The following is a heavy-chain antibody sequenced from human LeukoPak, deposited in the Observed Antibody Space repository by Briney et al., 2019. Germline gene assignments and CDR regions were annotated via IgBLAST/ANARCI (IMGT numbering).Heavy chain of an antibody. J-gene: IGHJ5*02. CDR1: GFTFSSYW. CDR2: IKQDGSEK. V-gene: IGHV3-7*01. D-gene: IGHD6-13*01. CDR3: ARRSSWYFSAGWFDP. Sequence: GGSLRLSCAASGFTFSSYWMTWVRQAPGKGLEWVANIKQDGSEKYYVDSVKGRFTISRDNAKNSLFLQMNSLRAEDTAVYYCARRSSWYFSAGWFDPWGQGTLVTVSS.